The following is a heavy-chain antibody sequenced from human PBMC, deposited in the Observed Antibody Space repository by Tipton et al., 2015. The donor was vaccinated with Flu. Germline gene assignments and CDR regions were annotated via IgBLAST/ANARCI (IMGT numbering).Heavy chain of an antibody. V-gene: IGHV3-7*01. CDR3: SISLNS. CDR1: TFNFRNYT. Sequence: SLRLSCAASTFNFRNYTMNWVRLAPGKGLEWVANINQGGSQRYYVDSVKGRFTISRDNAKRSLYLQLDSLRAEDTGVYYCSISLNSWGQGTLVTVSS. CDR2: INQGGSQR. J-gene: IGHJ5*02.